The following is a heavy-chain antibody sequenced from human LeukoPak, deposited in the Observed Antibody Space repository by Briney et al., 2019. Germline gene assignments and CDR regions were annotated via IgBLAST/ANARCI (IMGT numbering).Heavy chain of an antibody. D-gene: IGHD2-2*01. CDR2: ISWNSGSI. J-gene: IGHJ4*02. Sequence: GRSLRLSCAASGFTFDDYAMQWVRQAPGKGLEWVSGISWNSGSIGYADSVKGRSTISRDNAKNSLYLQMNSLRAEDMALYYCAKDIVRYCSSTSCSPFDYWGQGTLVTVSS. CDR3: AKDIVRYCSSTSCSPFDY. V-gene: IGHV3-9*03. CDR1: GFTFDDYA.